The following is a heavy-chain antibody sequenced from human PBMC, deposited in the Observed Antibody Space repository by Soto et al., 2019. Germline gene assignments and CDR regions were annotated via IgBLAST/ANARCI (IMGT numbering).Heavy chain of an antibody. Sequence: QVQLVESGGGVVQPGRSLRLSCAASGFTFSSYGMHWVRQAPGKGLEWVAVISYDGSNKYYADSVKGRFTISRDNSKNTLYLQMNSLRAEDTAVYYCAKDSRDYDSSGYLYYYYYGMDVWGQGTTVTVSS. CDR1: GFTFSSYG. CDR3: AKDSRDYDSSGYLYYYYYGMDV. V-gene: IGHV3-30*18. CDR2: ISYDGSNK. J-gene: IGHJ6*02. D-gene: IGHD3-22*01.